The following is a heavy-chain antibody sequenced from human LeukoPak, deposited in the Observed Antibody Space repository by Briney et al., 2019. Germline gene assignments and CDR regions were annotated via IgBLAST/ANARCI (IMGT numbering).Heavy chain of an antibody. D-gene: IGHD2-15*01. CDR3: ARGPTLSQYCSGGSCYWASDAFDI. CDR2: INHSGST. J-gene: IGHJ3*02. Sequence: SETLSLTCAVSGGSFSGYYWSWLRQPPGKGLEWIGEINHSGSTNYNPSLKNRVTISVDTSKNQFSLKLSSVTAADTAVYYCARGPTLSQYCSGGSCYWASDAFDIWGQGTMVTVSS. CDR1: GGSFSGYY. V-gene: IGHV4-34*01.